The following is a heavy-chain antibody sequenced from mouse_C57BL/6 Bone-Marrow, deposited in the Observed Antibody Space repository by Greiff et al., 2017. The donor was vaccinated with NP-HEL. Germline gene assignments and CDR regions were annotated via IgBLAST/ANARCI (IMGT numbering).Heavy chain of an antibody. Sequence: EVQLQESGAELVRPGASVKLSCTASGFNIKDDYMHWVKQRPEPGLEWIGWIDPENGDTEYDSKFQGKATITDDTSSHTAYLQLSSLTSDDTAVYYCTRPGLYKDYDRYYFDYWGQGTTLTVST. J-gene: IGHJ2*01. CDR1: GFNIKDDY. CDR2: IDPENGDT. D-gene: IGHD2-4*01. CDR3: TRPGLYKDYDRYYFDY. V-gene: IGHV14-4*01.